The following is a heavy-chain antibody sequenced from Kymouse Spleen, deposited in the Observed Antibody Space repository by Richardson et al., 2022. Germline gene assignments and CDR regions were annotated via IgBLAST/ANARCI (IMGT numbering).Heavy chain of an antibody. CDR2: IYPGDSDT. D-gene: IGHD3-22*01. V-gene: IGHV5-51*01. CDR3: ARRDYYDSSGYYPFDAFDI. J-gene: IGHJ3*02. CDR1: GYSFTSYW. Sequence: EVQLVQSGAEVKKPGESLKISCKGSGYSFTSYWIGWVRQMPGKGLEWMGIIYPGDSDTRYSPSFQGQVTISADKSISTAYLQWSSLKASDTAMYYCARRDYYDSSGYYPFDAFDIWGQGTMVTVSS.